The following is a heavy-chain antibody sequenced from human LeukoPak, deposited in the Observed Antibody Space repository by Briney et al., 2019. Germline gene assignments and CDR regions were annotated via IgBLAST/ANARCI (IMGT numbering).Heavy chain of an antibody. J-gene: IGHJ5*02. Sequence: SETLSLTCTVSGGSISSDYWSWIRQPPGKGLEWIGYIYYSGSTNYNPSLQSRVTISVDTSKNQLSLKLSSVTAADTAVYYCARQRPHYCSSTSCSAYNWFDPWGQGTLVTVSS. V-gene: IGHV4-59*08. CDR3: ARQRPHYCSSTSCSAYNWFDP. D-gene: IGHD2-2*01. CDR2: IYYSGST. CDR1: GGSISSDY.